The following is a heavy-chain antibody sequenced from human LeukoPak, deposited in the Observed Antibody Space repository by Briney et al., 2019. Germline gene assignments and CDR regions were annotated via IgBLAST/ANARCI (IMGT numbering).Heavy chain of an antibody. V-gene: IGHV1-69*04. Sequence: SVNVSCKASGGTFSSYAISWVRQAPGQGLEWMGRIIPILGIANYAQKFQGRVTITADKSTSTAYMELSSLRSEDTAVYYCASVLSGIAVAGSFDPWGQGTLVTGSS. CDR1: GGTFSSYA. CDR2: IIPILGIA. D-gene: IGHD6-19*01. J-gene: IGHJ5*02. CDR3: ASVLSGIAVAGSFDP.